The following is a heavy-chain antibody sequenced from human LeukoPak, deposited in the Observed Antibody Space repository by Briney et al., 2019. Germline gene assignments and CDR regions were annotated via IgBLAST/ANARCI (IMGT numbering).Heavy chain of an antibody. J-gene: IGHJ4*02. V-gene: IGHV3-53*05. CDR1: GFTVSNKY. CDR2: IYNDGRT. CDR3: AKDPGGTYSFDS. D-gene: IGHD1-26*01. Sequence: GGSLRLSCAASGFTVSNKYMTWVRQAPGKGLEWVSLIYNDGRTYYADSVKGRYTISRDNSKSTLYLQMNSLRPEDTAVYYCAKDPGGTYSFDSWGQGTLVTVSS.